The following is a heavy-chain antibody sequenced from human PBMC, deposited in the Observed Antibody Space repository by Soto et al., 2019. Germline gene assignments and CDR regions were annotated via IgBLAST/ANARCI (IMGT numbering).Heavy chain of an antibody. CDR2: VGWSGSST. Sequence: EVQLLESGGGLVQPGGSLRLSCAASGFTFNNYAMSWVRRSPGKGLEWVSTVGWSGSSTYSGETVKGRLTISRDNSKNTLYMEMKSLRAEVTAVYYCAKKYHYGSGTYLSHFDYWGQGTLVIVSS. D-gene: IGHD3-10*01. CDR1: GFTFNNYA. CDR3: AKKYHYGSGTYLSHFDY. V-gene: IGHV3-23*01. J-gene: IGHJ4*02.